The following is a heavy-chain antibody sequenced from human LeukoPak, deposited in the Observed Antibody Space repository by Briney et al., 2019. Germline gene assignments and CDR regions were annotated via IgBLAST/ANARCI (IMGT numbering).Heavy chain of an antibody. D-gene: IGHD3-3*01. V-gene: IGHV4-39*01. CDR2: IFYSGST. Sequence: PSETLSLTCTVSGGSISSSRYYWGWIRQPPGKGREWIGSIFYSGSTYYNPSLKSRVTISVDTSTNQFSLKLSSVTAADTAVYYCAISTRIFGVVIGSNWFAPGSQRILVTVPS. J-gene: IGHJ5*02. CDR3: AISTRIFGVVIGSNWFAP. CDR1: GGSISSSRYY.